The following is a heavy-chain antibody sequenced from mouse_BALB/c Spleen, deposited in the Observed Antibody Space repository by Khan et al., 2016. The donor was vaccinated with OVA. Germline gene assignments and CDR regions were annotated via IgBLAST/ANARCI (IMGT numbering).Heavy chain of an antibody. D-gene: IGHD2-3*01. CDR1: GFSLTSYG. V-gene: IGHV2-6*02. J-gene: IGHJ4*01. CDR2: IWSDGST. CDR3: ARWFDGYSSLYAMDY. Sequence: QVQLKESGPGLVAPSQSLSITCTVSGFSLTSYGIHWVRQPPGKGLEWLVVIWSDGSTNYNSVLKSRLSISKDNSKSQVFLKMNSLHTDDTAIYYCARWFDGYSSLYAMDYWGQGTSVTVS.